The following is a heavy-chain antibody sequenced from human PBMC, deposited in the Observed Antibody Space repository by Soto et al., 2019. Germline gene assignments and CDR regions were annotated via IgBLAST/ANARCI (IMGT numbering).Heavy chain of an antibody. Sequence: SGPTLVNPTQTLTLTCTFSGFSLSTSGMCVSWIRQPPGKALEWLALIDWDDDKYYSTSLKTRLTISKDTSKNQVVLTMTNMDPVDTATYYCARIRRYYDFWSGRLGNYYGMDVWGQATTVTVSS. CDR3: ARIRRYYDFWSGRLGNYYGMDV. CDR2: IDWDDDK. V-gene: IGHV2-70*01. CDR1: GFSLSTSGMC. J-gene: IGHJ6*02. D-gene: IGHD3-3*01.